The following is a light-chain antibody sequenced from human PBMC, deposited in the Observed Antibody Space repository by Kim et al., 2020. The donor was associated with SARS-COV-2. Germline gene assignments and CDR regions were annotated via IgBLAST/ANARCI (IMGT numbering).Light chain of an antibody. CDR1: QFINNN. CDR3: QQYNDWPPT. J-gene: IGKJ2*01. V-gene: IGKV3D-15*01. CDR2: DTS. Sequence: VSPGEPITLSCRSSQFINNNFAWYQQKPRQPPRLLTYDTSTRATGVPGRFTGSGSATDFILTISSLQSEDFAVYSCQQYNDWPPTFGQGTKLEI.